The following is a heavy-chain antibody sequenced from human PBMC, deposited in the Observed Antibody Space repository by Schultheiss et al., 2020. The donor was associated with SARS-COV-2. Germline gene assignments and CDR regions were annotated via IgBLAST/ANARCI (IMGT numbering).Heavy chain of an antibody. CDR3: ASLGSYGLSIQH. Sequence: SVKVSCKASGDTFSGYAISWVRQAPGQGLEWMGGIIPVLARVNYAQRFQGRVTITADKSTSTAYMELSSLRSEDTAVYYCASLGSYGLSIQHWGQGTLVTVSS. CDR1: GDTFSGYA. D-gene: IGHD3-10*01. CDR2: IIPVLARV. J-gene: IGHJ1*01. V-gene: IGHV1-69*10.